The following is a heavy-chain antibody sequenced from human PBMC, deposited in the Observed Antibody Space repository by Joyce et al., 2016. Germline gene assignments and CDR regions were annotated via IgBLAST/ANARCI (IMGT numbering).Heavy chain of an antibody. CDR2: IYTTGST. D-gene: IGHD1-26*01. CDR3: ARSTGGSYLFGMDV. Sequence: QVQLQESGPGLVKPSQTLTLTCTVSGASATSGSFYWSWIRQPAGKGLEWIGRIYTTGSTNYKSSLKSRVTIALDTSKNQVSLKLNSVTAADTAVYYCARSTGGSYLFGMDVWGQGTTVTVSS. J-gene: IGHJ6*02. CDR1: GASATSGSFY. V-gene: IGHV4-61*02.